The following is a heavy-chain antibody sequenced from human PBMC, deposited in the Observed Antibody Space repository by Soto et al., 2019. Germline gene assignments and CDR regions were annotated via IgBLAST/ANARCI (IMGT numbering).Heavy chain of an antibody. CDR2: IIPIFGTA. J-gene: IGHJ3*02. Sequence: GASVKVSCKASVGTFSSYAISWVRQAPGQGLEWMGGIIPIFGTANYAQKFQGRVTITADESTSTAYMELSSLRSEDTAVYYCASTRDGSQASAFDIWGQGTMVTVSS. CDR3: ASTRDGSQASAFDI. CDR1: VGTFSSYA. D-gene: IGHD5-12*01. V-gene: IGHV1-69*13.